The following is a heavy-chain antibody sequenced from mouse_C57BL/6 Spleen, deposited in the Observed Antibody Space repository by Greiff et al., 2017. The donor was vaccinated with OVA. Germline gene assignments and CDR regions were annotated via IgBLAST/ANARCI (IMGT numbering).Heavy chain of an antibody. D-gene: IGHD1-1*01. V-gene: IGHV5-4*01. J-gene: IGHJ3*01. Sequence: EVKLLESGAGLVKPGGSLKLSCAASGFTFSSYAMSWVRQTPEKRLEWVANISDGGSYTYYPDHVKGRFTISRDNAKNNLYLQMSHLKSEDTAVYYGAREDYYGRGFAYWGQGTLVTVSA. CDR1: GFTFSSYA. CDR2: ISDGGSYT. CDR3: AREDYYGRGFAY.